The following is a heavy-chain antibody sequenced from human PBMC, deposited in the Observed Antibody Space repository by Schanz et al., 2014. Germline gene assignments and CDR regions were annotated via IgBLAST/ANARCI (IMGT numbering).Heavy chain of an antibody. V-gene: IGHV3-48*04. CDR2: IGNGGVTI. Sequence: EVQLVQSGGGLVQPGGSLRLSCAASGFTFSSYAMSWVRQAPGRGLEWVSYIGNGGVTIYYADSVKGRFTISRDNSKNSLYLQMNSLKIEDTAVYYCATASSPVREAGAGSSFHLWGQGTLVTVSP. CDR3: ATASSPVREAGAGSSFHL. CDR1: GFTFSSYA. J-gene: IGHJ5*02. D-gene: IGHD6-13*01.